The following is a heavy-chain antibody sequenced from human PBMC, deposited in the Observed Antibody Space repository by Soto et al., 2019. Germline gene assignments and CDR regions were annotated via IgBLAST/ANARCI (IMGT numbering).Heavy chain of an antibody. D-gene: IGHD2-15*01. Sequence: SVKVSCKASGGTFSRYAISWVRQAPGQGLEWMGGIIPIFGTANYAQKFQGRVTITADESTSTAYMELSSLRSEDTAVYYCAGNIVVVTRPYYYYGMDVWGQGTTVTVSS. V-gene: IGHV1-69*13. CDR3: AGNIVVVTRPYYYYGMDV. J-gene: IGHJ6*02. CDR2: IIPIFGTA. CDR1: GGTFSRYA.